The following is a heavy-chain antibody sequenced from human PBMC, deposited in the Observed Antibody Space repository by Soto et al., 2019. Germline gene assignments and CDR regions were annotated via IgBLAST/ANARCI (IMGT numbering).Heavy chain of an antibody. Sequence: ASVKVSCKATGDTFNTYGITWVRQAPGQGLEWMGWVSPYKDDTKYSQRLQGRVTMTIDTPTSTAYMELRSLRSDDTAVYYCARGGLFSTSGYGNWLDPWGQGTRVTVSS. J-gene: IGHJ5*02. CDR2: VSPYKDDT. D-gene: IGHD5-12*01. CDR3: ARGGLFSTSGYGNWLDP. V-gene: IGHV1-18*01. CDR1: GDTFNTYG.